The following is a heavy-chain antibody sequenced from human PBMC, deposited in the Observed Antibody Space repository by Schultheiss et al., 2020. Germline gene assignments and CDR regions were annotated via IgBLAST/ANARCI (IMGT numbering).Heavy chain of an antibody. CDR3: VKEEGHGPNNFDY. CDR2: ISGDGKIA. V-gene: IGHV3-30*18. Sequence: GGSLRLSCAASGFTFSSYGMHWVRQAPGKGLEWVAVISGDGKIAFYSDSVKGRFTISRDNSKNTLSLQMNSLRAEDTAVYYCVKEEGHGPNNFDYWGQGTLVTVSS. J-gene: IGHJ4*02. D-gene: IGHD2/OR15-2a*01. CDR1: GFTFSSYG.